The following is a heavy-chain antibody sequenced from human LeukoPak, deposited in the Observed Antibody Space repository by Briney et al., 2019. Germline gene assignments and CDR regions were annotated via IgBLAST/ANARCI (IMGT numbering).Heavy chain of an antibody. J-gene: IGHJ4*02. Sequence: GASVKVSCKASGYTFTGYYMHWVRQAPGQGLEWMGWINPNSGGTNYAQKFQGRVTMTRDTSISTAYMELSRLRSDDTAVYYCARDAPGRDILTGYLDYWGQGTLVTVSS. CDR2: INPNSGGT. D-gene: IGHD3-9*01. V-gene: IGHV1-2*02. CDR1: GYTFTGYY. CDR3: ARDAPGRDILTGYLDY.